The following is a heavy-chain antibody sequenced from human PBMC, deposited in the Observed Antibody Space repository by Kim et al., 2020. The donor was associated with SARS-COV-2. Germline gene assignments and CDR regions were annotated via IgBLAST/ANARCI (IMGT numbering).Heavy chain of an antibody. Sequence: VKGPFTLARDNSKTTLYLQMTSLRAEDTAVYYCAKGEHSSGWYSYYFDYWGQGTLVTVSS. V-gene: IGHV3-23*01. D-gene: IGHD6-19*01. CDR3: AKGEHSSGWYSYYFDY. J-gene: IGHJ4*02.